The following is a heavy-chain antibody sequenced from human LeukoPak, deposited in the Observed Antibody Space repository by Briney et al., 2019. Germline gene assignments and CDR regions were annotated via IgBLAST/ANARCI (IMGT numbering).Heavy chain of an antibody. V-gene: IGHV3-7*01. D-gene: IGHD3-22*01. CDR3: ARDTSPKSSDSKSYYDAFDV. J-gene: IGHJ3*01. Sequence: PGGSLRLSCAVSGFTFSSYWMIWVRQTPGKGPEWVANVNRDGRERHYVDSVEGRFTISRDNAKNSLYLQMSSLRVEDTAVYYCARDTSPKSSDSKSYYDAFDVWGQGTMVTVSS. CDR1: GFTFSSYW. CDR2: VNRDGRER.